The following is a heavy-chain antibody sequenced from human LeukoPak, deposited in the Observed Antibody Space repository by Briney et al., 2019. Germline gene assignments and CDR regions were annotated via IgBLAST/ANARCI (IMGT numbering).Heavy chain of an antibody. J-gene: IGHJ4*02. V-gene: IGHV3-74*01. CDR3: ARDESVTGPTTFDY. Sequence: GGSLRLSCAASGFTFRRYWMHWVRQAPGKGPVWASRINTDGSDTIYADSVKGRFTISRDNAKNTLFLQMNSLRAEDTAVYYCARDESVTGPTTFDYWGQGTLVTVSS. CDR2: INTDGSDT. CDR1: GFTFRRYW. D-gene: IGHD6-19*01.